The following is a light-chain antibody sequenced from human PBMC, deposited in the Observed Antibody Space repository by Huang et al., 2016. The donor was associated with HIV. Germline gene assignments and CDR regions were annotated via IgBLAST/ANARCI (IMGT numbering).Light chain of an antibody. CDR2: DAS. CDR3: QHCDHLPLT. J-gene: IGKJ4*01. V-gene: IGKV1-33*01. Sequence: DIQMTQSPSSLSASVGDRVTITCQASQNISNYLNWDQQKPRKATKLLIYDASNLENVNPSKISGSGSGTSFSFSINSLQPEDIATYYCQHCDHLPLTFGGGTKVEI. CDR1: QNISNY.